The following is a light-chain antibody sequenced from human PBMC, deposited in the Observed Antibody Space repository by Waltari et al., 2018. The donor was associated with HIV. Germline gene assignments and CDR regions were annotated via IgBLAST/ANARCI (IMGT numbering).Light chain of an antibody. CDR2: DAS. CDR1: SSDIGGDNY. J-gene: IGLJ2*01. Sequence: QSALTQPASVSGSPGQSITISCTGTSSDIGGDNYVSWYQQPPGKAPKLMIFDASNRPSGISTRFSGSKSGNTASLTISGLQADDEAHYFCSSFSITSTLVVFGGGTKLTVL. V-gene: IGLV2-14*03. CDR3: SSFSITSTLVV.